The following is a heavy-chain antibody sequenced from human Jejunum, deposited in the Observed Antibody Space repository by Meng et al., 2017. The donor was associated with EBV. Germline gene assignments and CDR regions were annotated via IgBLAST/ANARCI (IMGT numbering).Heavy chain of an antibody. V-gene: IGHV4-39*07. D-gene: IGHD6-19*01. CDR1: GGSISNNLYY. Sequence: QVQLQEPGPGLVKSSETLSLTCTVSGGSISNNLYYWGWIRQPPGKGLEWIGTIYYSGNTYYSPSLKSRVTISVDTSKNQFSLQLNSVTAADTAVYYCARYSSSSGWLDPWGQGTLVTVSS. CDR2: IYYSGNT. CDR3: ARYSSSSGWLDP. J-gene: IGHJ5*02.